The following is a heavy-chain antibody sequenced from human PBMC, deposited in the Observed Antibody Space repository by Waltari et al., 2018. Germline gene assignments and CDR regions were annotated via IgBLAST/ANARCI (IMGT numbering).Heavy chain of an antibody. CDR3: ARDHNWNSSGMDV. CDR2: IWYDGSNK. Sequence: QVQLVASGGGVVQPGRSLSLSCAAAGFTFSSYAMPWVRQAPGKGLEWVAVIWYDGSNKYYADSVKGRFTISRDNSKNTLYLQMNSLRAEDTAVYYCARDHNWNSSGMDVWGQGTTVTVSS. V-gene: IGHV3-33*01. J-gene: IGHJ6*02. D-gene: IGHD1-7*01. CDR1: GFTFSSYA.